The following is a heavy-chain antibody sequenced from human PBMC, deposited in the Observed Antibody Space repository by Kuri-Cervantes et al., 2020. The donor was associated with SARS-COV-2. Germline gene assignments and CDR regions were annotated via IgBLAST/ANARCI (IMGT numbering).Heavy chain of an antibody. Sequence: ESLKISCAASGFTFSSYSMNWVRQAPGKGLEWIGEINHSGSTNYNPSLKSRVTISVDTSKNQFSLKLSSVTAADTAVYYCARDTFPLLRGGYYFDYWGQGTLVTVSS. V-gene: IGHV4-34*01. CDR3: ARDTFPLLRGGYYFDY. D-gene: IGHD2/OR15-2a*01. CDR1: GFTFSSYS. CDR2: INHSGST. J-gene: IGHJ4*02.